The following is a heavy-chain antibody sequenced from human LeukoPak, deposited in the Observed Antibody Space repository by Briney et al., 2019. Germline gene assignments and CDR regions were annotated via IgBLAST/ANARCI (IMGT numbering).Heavy chain of an antibody. V-gene: IGHV4-59*08. CDR3: ARFVRSGSYLLAGFDY. D-gene: IGHD1-26*01. CDR2: IYYSGST. Sequence: GGAIRSKNWNRGRHPPSKGLEGMGDIYYSGSTNYNPSLTRRVTISVDTSKNQFSLKLNSVTAADTAVYYCARFVRSGSYLLAGFDYWGQGTLVTVSS. J-gene: IGHJ4*02. CDR1: GGAIRSKN.